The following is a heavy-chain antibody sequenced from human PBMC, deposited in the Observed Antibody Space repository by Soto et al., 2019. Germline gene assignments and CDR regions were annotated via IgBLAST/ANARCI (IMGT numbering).Heavy chain of an antibody. Sequence: QVQLVQSGAEVKKPGASVKVSCKASGYTFTSYDINWVRQATGQGLEWMGWMNPNSGNTGYAQKFQGRVTMTRNTSISTAYMELSSLRSEDTAVYYCARIGDILTGLYYYYYMDVWGKGTTVTVSS. J-gene: IGHJ6*03. CDR1: GYTFTSYD. CDR3: ARIGDILTGLYYYYYMDV. V-gene: IGHV1-8*01. CDR2: MNPNSGNT. D-gene: IGHD3-9*01.